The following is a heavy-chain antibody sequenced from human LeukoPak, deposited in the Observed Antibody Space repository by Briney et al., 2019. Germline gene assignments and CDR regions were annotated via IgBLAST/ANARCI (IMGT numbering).Heavy chain of an antibody. CDR1: GGSISSYY. Sequence: SETLSLTCTVSGGSISSYYWSWIRQPPGKGLEWIGYIYYSGSTNYNPSLKSRVTISVDTSKNQFSLKLSSVTAADTAVYYCARDLCSSTSCYMPGAFDIWGQGTMVTVSS. CDR2: IYYSGST. CDR3: ARDLCSSTSCYMPGAFDI. D-gene: IGHD2-2*02. V-gene: IGHV4-59*01. J-gene: IGHJ3*02.